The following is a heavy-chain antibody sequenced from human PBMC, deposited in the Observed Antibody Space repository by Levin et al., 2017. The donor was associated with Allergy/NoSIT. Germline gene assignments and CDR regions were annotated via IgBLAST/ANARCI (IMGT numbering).Heavy chain of an antibody. CDR2: IRSKANSYAT. CDR1: GFTFSGSA. J-gene: IGHJ4*02. CDR3: RVVYAFDPFADY. Sequence: GGSLRLSCAASGFTFSGSAMHWVRQASGKGLEWVGRIRSKANSYATAYAASVKGRFTISRDDSKNTAYLQMNSLKTEDTAVYYCRVVYAFDPFADYWGQGTLVTVSS. D-gene: IGHD2-8*02. V-gene: IGHV3-73*01.